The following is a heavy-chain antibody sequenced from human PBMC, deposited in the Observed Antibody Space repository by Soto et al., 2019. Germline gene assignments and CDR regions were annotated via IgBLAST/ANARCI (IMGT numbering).Heavy chain of an antibody. D-gene: IGHD6-19*01. J-gene: IGHJ4*02. V-gene: IGHV3-23*01. CDR1: GFTFSSYA. CDR3: AKGVGGGWYDEFLLDY. Sequence: EVQLLESGGGLVQPGGSLRLSCAASGFTFSSYAMSWVRQAPGKGLEWVSAISGSGGSTYYADSVKGRFTISRDNSKNTLYLQMNSLRAEDTAVYYCAKGVGGGWYDEFLLDYWGQGTLVTVSS. CDR2: ISGSGGST.